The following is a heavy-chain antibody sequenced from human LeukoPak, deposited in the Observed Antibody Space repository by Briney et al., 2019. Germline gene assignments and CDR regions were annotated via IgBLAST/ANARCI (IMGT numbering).Heavy chain of an antibody. CDR3: ARDPCPLSVSCIDH. D-gene: IGHD5/OR15-5a*01. V-gene: IGHV3-20*04. CDR1: GFTFDDYA. J-gene: IGHJ5*02. Sequence: GSLRLSCAASGFTFDDYAMSWVRQAPGKGLGGVAGINWIGRTTTYGDSLKGRFTVSRDNAKKSLHLQMNSLRAEDTALYYCARDPCPLSVSCIDHWGQGTLVIVSS. CDR2: INWIGRTT.